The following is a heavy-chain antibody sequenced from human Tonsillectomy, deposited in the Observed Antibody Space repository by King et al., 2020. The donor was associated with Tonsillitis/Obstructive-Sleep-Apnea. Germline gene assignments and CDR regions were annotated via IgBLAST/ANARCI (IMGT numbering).Heavy chain of an antibody. Sequence: VQLQESGPGLVKPSGTLSLTCAVSGGSISSSNWWSWVRQPPGKGLEWIGKIYHSGSTGYNPSLTSRVTISVDKSKNHFSLRLSSVTAADTAVYYCARGYCSSPSCHGDDAFDIWGQGTMVTVSS. CDR3: ARGYCSSPSCHGDDAFDI. CDR2: IYHSGST. D-gene: IGHD2-2*01. J-gene: IGHJ3*02. V-gene: IGHV4-4*02. CDR1: GGSISSSNW.